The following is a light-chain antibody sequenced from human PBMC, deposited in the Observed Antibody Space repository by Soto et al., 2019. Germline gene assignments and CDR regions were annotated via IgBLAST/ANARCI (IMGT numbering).Light chain of an antibody. Sequence: QSALTQPASVSGSPGQSITISCTGTSSDVGSYNLVSWYQQHPGKAPKLMIYEGSKRPSGVSNRFSGYKSGNTASLTISGLHAEDEADYYCCSYAGSSTFYVVFGGGTKLTVL. J-gene: IGLJ2*01. V-gene: IGLV2-23*03. CDR3: CSYAGSSTFYVV. CDR2: EGS. CDR1: SSDVGSYNL.